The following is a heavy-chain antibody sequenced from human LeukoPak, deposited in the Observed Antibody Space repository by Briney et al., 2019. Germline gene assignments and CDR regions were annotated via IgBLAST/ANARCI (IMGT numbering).Heavy chain of an antibody. Sequence: GGSLRLSCATSGFTFATYNMYWVRQAPGEGPEWIAYINASNTTKYYADSVKGRFTISRDNAKTSLFLQMNSLRADDTAVYYCTRVLAFSSSWRSWGQGTLVTVSS. CDR3: TRVLAFSSSWRS. D-gene: IGHD6-13*01. CDR2: INASNTTK. CDR1: GFTFATYN. V-gene: IGHV3-48*01. J-gene: IGHJ5*02.